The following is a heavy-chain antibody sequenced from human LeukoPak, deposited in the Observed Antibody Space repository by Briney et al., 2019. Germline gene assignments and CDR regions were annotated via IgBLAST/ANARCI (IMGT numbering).Heavy chain of an antibody. CDR3: ASRGRSSGYYFDY. V-gene: IGHV4-59*01. CDR1: GDSISGYY. CDR2: IYYSGSI. D-gene: IGHD3-22*01. J-gene: IGHJ4*02. Sequence: SETLSLTCTVSGDSISGYYWTWIRQPPGKGLEWIGYIYYSGSINYNPSLKSRLTISVDTSKNQFSLKLSSVTAADTAVYYCASRGRSSGYYFDYWGQGTLVTVSS.